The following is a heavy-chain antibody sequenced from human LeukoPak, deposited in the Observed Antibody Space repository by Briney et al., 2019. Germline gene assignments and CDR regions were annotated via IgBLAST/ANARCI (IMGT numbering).Heavy chain of an antibody. D-gene: IGHD3-3*01. V-gene: IGHV4-39*01. Sequence: WVRQPPGKGLEWIGSIYYSGSTYYNPSLKSRVTISVDTSKNQFSLKLSSVTAADTAVYYCASQPTLGYDFWSGATGEYYYYYYYMDVWGKGTTVTVSS. CDR2: IYYSGST. J-gene: IGHJ6*03. CDR3: ASQPTLGYDFWSGATGEYYYYYYYMDV.